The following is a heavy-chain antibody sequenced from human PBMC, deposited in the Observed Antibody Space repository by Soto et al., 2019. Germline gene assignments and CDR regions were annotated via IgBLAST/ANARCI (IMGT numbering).Heavy chain of an antibody. V-gene: IGHV4-59*01. J-gene: IGHJ5*02. CDR1: GGSISSYY. D-gene: IGHD2-8*01. CDR3: ARGGYCTNGVCYTNWFDP. CDR2: IYYSGST. Sequence: SETLSLTCTVSGGSISSYYWSWIRQPPGKGLEWIGYIYYSGSTNYNPSLQSRVTISVDTSKNQFSLKLGSVTAADTAVYYCARGGYCTNGVCYTNWFDPWGQGTLVTVSS.